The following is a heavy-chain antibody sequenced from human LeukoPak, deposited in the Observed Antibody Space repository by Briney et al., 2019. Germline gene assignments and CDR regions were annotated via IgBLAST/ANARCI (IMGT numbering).Heavy chain of an antibody. J-gene: IGHJ4*02. V-gene: IGHV4-61*01. CDR1: GGSVSSGSYY. CDR2: IYYSGST. D-gene: IGHD3-22*01. Sequence: SETLSLTCTVSGGSVSSGSYYWSWIRQPPGKGLEWIGYIYYSGSTNYNPSLKSRVTISVDTSKNQFSLKLSSVTAADTAVYYCASQYYYDSSGQYSSVVYWGQGTLVTVSS. CDR3: ASQYYYDSSGQYSSVVY.